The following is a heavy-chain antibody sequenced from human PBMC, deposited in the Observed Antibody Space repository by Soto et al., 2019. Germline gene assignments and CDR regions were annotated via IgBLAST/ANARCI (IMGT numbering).Heavy chain of an antibody. V-gene: IGHV1-18*01. J-gene: IGHJ4*02. D-gene: IGHD3-22*01. CDR1: GYTFTSYG. CDR3: ASLYYYDSSGYYGFDY. Sequence: ASVKVSCKASGYTFTSYGISWVRQAPGQGLEWMGWISVYSGNTNYAQKLQGRVTMTTDTSTSTAYMELRSLRSDDTAVYYCASLYYYDSSGYYGFDYWGQGTLVTVSS. CDR2: ISVYSGNT.